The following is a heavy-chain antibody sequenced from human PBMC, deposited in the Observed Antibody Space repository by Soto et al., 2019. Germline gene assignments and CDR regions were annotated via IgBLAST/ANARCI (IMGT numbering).Heavy chain of an antibody. D-gene: IGHD3-3*01. CDR3: ARDQSDTYYDFWSGYSYYFDY. Sequence: PGGSLRLSCAASGLTFSSYWLSWVRQAPGKGLEWVANIKQDGSEKYYVDSVKGRFTISRDNAKNSLYLQMNSLRAEDTAVYYCARDQSDTYYDFWSGYSYYFDYWGQGTLVTVSS. V-gene: IGHV3-7*03. CDR2: IKQDGSEK. CDR1: GLTFSSYW. J-gene: IGHJ4*02.